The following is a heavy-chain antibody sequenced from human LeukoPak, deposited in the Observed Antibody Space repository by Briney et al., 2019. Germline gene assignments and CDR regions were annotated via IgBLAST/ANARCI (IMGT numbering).Heavy chain of an antibody. V-gene: IGHV3-23*01. J-gene: IGHJ4*02. CDR2: ISGSVGST. Sequence: GGSLRLSCAASGFTFSSYAMSWVRQAPGKGLEWVSAISGSVGSTYYADSVKGRFTISRDNSKNTLYLQMNSLRAEDTAVYYCAKAYPYYDFWSGYYDYWGQGTLVTVSS. CDR1: GFTFSSYA. CDR3: AKAYPYYDFWSGYYDY. D-gene: IGHD3-3*01.